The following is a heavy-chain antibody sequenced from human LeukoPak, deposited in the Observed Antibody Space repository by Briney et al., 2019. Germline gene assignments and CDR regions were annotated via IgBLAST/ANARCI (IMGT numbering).Heavy chain of an antibody. D-gene: IGHD3-22*01. J-gene: IGHJ3*01. Sequence: GGSPRLSCAASGFTFGSYGMSWVRQAPGKGLEWVSGITGSGDSTYYADSVKGRFTVSRDSSKNTLYLQMISLRAEDTAVYYCAKDRRITMMGGQGTMVTVSP. CDR3: AKDRRITMM. CDR2: ITGSGDST. CDR1: GFTFGSYG. V-gene: IGHV3-23*01.